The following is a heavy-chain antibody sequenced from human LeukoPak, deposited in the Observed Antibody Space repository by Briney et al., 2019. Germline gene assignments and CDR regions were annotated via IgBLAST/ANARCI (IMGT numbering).Heavy chain of an antibody. Sequence: GGSLRLSGTASGFTFSSYAMSWVRQAPGKGLEWVSAISGSGGSTYCADSVKGRFTISRDNSKNTLYLQMNSLRAEGTAVYYCAKDFGLGHYDSTPFDYWGQGTLVTVSS. CDR2: ISGSGGST. CDR3: AKDFGLGHYDSTPFDY. D-gene: IGHD3-22*01. V-gene: IGHV3-23*01. CDR1: GFTFSSYA. J-gene: IGHJ4*02.